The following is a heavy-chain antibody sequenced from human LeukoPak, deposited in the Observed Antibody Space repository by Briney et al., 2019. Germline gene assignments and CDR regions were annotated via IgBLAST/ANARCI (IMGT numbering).Heavy chain of an antibody. Sequence: GGSLRLSCAASGFTFSSLWMSWVRQAPGRGPEWVANINQDGGTTYYVASVKGRFTISRDNAKNSLSLQMSSLRADDTAVYYCATYPFYSGRAFFQDWGQGTLVTVSS. V-gene: IGHV3-7*01. D-gene: IGHD1-26*01. CDR2: INQDGGTT. CDR3: ATYPFYSGRAFFQD. CDR1: GFTFSSLW. J-gene: IGHJ1*01.